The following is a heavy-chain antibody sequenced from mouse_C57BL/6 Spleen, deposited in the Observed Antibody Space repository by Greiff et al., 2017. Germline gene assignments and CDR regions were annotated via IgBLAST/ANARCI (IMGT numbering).Heavy chain of an antibody. CDR3: APFDYYAMDY. CDR2: IYPGDGDT. CDR1: GYAFSSSW. V-gene: IGHV1-82*01. J-gene: IGHJ4*01. Sequence: QVQLKQSGPELVKPGASVKISCKASGYAFSSSWMNWVKQRPGKGLEWIGRIYPGDGDTNYNGKFKGKATLTADKSSSTAYMQLSSLTSEDSAVYFCAPFDYYAMDYWGQGTSVTVSS.